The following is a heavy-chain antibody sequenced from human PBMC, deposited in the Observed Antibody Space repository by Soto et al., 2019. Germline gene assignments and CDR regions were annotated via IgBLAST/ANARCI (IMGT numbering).Heavy chain of an antibody. CDR3: ARGLAAVAGHSSTTIPRGCFDY. V-gene: IGHV4-34*01. CDR1: GGSFSGYY. Sequence: SETLSLTCAVYGGSFSGYYWSWIRQPPGKGLEWIGEINHSGSTNYNPSLKSRVTISVDTSKNQFSLKLSSVTAADTAVYYCARGLAAVAGHSSTTIPRGCFDYWGQGTLVTVSS. J-gene: IGHJ4*02. D-gene: IGHD6-19*01. CDR2: INHSGST.